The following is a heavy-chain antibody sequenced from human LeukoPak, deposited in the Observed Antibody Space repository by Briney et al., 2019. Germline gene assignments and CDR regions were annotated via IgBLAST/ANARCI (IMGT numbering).Heavy chain of an antibody. CDR1: GGSISSYY. CDR2: IYYSGST. D-gene: IGHD6-13*01. V-gene: IGHV4-59*08. J-gene: IGHJ4*02. Sequence: PSETLSLTCTVSGGSISSYYWSWIRQPPGKGLEWIGYIYYSGSTNYNPSLKSRVTISVDTSKNQFSLKLSSVTAADTAVYYCARHAPAYSSNWRYFDYWGQGTLVTVSS. CDR3: ARHAPAYSSNWRYFDY.